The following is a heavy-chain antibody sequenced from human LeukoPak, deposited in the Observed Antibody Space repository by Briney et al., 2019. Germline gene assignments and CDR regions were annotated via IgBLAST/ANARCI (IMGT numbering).Heavy chain of an antibody. V-gene: IGHV3-48*03. CDR3: ARDSGYDYVWGSYRNPGYFDY. CDR1: GFTFSSYE. J-gene: IGHJ4*02. CDR2: ISSSGSTI. D-gene: IGHD3-16*02. Sequence: PGGSLRLSCAASGFTFSSYEMNWVRQAPGKGLEWVPYISSSGSTIYYADSVTGRFTISRDNAKNSLYLQMNSLRAEDTAVYYCARDSGYDYVWGSYRNPGYFDYWGQGTLVTVSS.